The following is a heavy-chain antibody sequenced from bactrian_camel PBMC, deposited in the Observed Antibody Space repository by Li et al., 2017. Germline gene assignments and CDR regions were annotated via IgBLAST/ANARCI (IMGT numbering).Heavy chain of an antibody. Sequence: VQLVESGGGSVKAGGSLNLSCEASGMRYPFFSMAWFRQAPGKEREGVARIDSRGSIEYLDTVKGRFTISKDNAKNILWLEMNSLKPEDTAVYYCAATRFCVRVGGRYVYNDWGQGTQVTVS. CDR1: GMRYPFFS. V-gene: IGHV3S63*01. J-gene: IGHJ4*01. D-gene: IGHD2*01. CDR2: IDSRGSI. CDR3: AATRFCVRVGGRYVYND.